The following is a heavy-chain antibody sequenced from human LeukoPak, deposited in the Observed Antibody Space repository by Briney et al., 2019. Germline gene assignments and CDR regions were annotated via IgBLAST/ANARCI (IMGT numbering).Heavy chain of an antibody. CDR2: INHSGST. Sequence: SETLSLTCAVYGGSLSGYYWSWIRQPPGKGLEWIGEINHSGSTNYNPSLKSRVTISVDTSKNQFSLKLSSVTAADTAVYYCAGDSSGYYCEDYWGQGTLVTVSS. D-gene: IGHD3-22*01. V-gene: IGHV4-34*01. J-gene: IGHJ4*02. CDR1: GGSLSGYY. CDR3: AGDSSGYYCEDY.